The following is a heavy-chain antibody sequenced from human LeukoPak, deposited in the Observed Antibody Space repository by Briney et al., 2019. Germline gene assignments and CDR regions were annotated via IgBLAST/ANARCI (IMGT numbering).Heavy chain of an antibody. CDR2: ISSSSSYI. V-gene: IGHV3-21*01. CDR3: ARAFYYYDSSGGNS. D-gene: IGHD3-22*01. J-gene: IGHJ4*02. Sequence: GGSLRLSCAASGFTFSSYSMNWVRQAPGKGLEWVSSISSSSSYIYYADSVKGRSTISRDNAKNSLYLQMNSLRAEDTAVYYCARAFYYYDSSGGNSWGQGTLVTVSS. CDR1: GFTFSSYS.